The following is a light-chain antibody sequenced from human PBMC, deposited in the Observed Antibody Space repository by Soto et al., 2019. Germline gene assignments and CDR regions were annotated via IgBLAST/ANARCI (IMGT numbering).Light chain of an antibody. CDR1: QNIRDS. Sequence: DIQMAQSPSSLSASVGDIITITCRASQNIRDSLNWYQHKPGMAPHLMIFAASNLHSGVPSRFSVSGSGTDFTLTISSLHPEDFATYYCHQTFGMFPWTFGQGNKVEMK. CDR2: AAS. V-gene: IGKV1-39*01. CDR3: HQTFGMFPWT. J-gene: IGKJ1*01.